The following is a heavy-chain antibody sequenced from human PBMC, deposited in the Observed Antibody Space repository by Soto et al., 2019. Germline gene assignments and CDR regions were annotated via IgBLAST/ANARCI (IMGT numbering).Heavy chain of an antibody. CDR2: IYPGDTT. Sequence: PGGSLRLSCVVSGFTVSSTNYMSWVRQAPGKGPEWVSVIYPGDTTFYADSVKGRFTISRDNSKNTLYLQMNSLRAEDTAVYYCHGYGYWGQGTLVTVSS. CDR1: GFTVSSTNY. CDR3: HGYGY. J-gene: IGHJ4*02. V-gene: IGHV3-53*01. D-gene: IGHD5-12*01.